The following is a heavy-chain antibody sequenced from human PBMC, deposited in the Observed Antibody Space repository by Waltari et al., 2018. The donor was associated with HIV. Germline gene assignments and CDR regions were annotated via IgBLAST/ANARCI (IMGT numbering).Heavy chain of an antibody. V-gene: IGHV3-7*01. CDR3: ARIGTFPHNYAIDF. CDR2: IKDDGSEK. D-gene: IGHD1-26*01. Sequence: EVQLMESGGGLVQSGGSLRLSCAASGFTSTNYWLSWVRQPPGKGLEWVAYIKDDGSEKYYMGSVKGRFTISRDNAKNSMFLQMNSLRAEDTAVYYCARIGTFPHNYAIDFWGQGTTVTVSS. CDR1: GFTSTNYW. J-gene: IGHJ6*02.